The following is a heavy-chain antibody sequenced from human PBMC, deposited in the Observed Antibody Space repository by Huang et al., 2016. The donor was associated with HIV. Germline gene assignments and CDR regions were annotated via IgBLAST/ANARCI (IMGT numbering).Heavy chain of an antibody. D-gene: IGHD3-16*01. CDR3: ARGRGDARGFLGLDF. Sequence: QVQLHQWGAGLLKPSETLSLTCAVYGGSFSGPNWTWILQTPGKGMEWIGEINHSGRTNYTPSLKRRVNLSLDTSKNQVSLRLRSVTAADTAVYYCARGRGDARGFLGLDFWGQGTLVTVSS. J-gene: IGHJ4*02. V-gene: IGHV4-34*01. CDR1: GGSFSGPN. CDR2: INHSGRT.